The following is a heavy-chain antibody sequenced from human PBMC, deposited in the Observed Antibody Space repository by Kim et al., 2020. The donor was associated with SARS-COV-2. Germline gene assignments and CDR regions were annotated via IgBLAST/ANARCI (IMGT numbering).Heavy chain of an antibody. V-gene: IGHV3-33*01. CDR3: AREGTYYYDSSGSLDY. CDR2: IWYDGSNK. CDR1: GFTFSSYG. J-gene: IGHJ4*02. Sequence: GGSLRLSCAASGFTFSSYGMHWVRQAPGKGLEWVAVIWYDGSNKYYADSVKGRFTISRDNSKNTLYLQMNSLRAEDTAVYYCAREGTYYYDSSGSLDYWGQGTLVTVSS. D-gene: IGHD3-22*01.